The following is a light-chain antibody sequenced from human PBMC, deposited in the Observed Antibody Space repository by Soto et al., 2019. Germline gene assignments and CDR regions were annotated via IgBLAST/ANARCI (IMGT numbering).Light chain of an antibody. Sequence: EIVLTQSPATLSLSPGERATLSCRASQSVSNYLVWYQQKPGQAPRLLVFDASNRATGIPDRFSGSGSGTDFTLTISRLDPEDFAVYYCQQYGSSPLTFGGGTKVEIK. J-gene: IGKJ4*01. V-gene: IGKV3-20*01. CDR3: QQYGSSPLT. CDR1: QSVSNY. CDR2: DAS.